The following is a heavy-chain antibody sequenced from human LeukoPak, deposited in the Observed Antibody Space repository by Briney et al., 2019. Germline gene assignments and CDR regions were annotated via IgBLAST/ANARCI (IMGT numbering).Heavy chain of an antibody. V-gene: IGHV4-39*07. CDR1: GGSISSYH. CDR2: IYYTGIS. Sequence: PSETLSLTCTVSGGSISSYHWGWIRQPPGKGLEWIGTIYYTGISYYNPSLESRVTSSLDTSKNQFSLTLNSVTAADTAVYYCVRADYNGGNPGSFDIWGRGTMVTVSS. D-gene: IGHD2-8*01. CDR3: VRADYNGGNPGSFDI. J-gene: IGHJ3*02.